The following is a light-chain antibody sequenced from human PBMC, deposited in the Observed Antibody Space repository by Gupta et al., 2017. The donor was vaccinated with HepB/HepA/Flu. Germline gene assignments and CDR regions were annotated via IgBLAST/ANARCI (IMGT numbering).Light chain of an antibody. CDR3: QLYDRSPSSTWT. Sequence: DIVLTQSPGTLSLSPGERASLSCRASQSLFTNTLAWYQQKPGQSPRLLIYGASSRATGIPDRFSGSGSGTDFTLTITRLEPEDFAVYYCQLYDRSPSSTWTFGQGTTVEVK. CDR1: QSLFTNT. CDR2: GAS. J-gene: IGKJ1*01. V-gene: IGKV3-20*01.